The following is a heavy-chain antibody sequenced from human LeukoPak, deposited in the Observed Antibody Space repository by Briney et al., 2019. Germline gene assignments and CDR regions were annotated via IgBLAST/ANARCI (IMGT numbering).Heavy chain of an antibody. CDR3: ARGGGAPYYGMDV. D-gene: IGHD3-16*01. Sequence: SETLSLTCTVSGASISSYYWSWIRQPPGKGLEWIGYIYHSGSTYYNPSLKSRVTISVDRSKNQFSLNLSSVTAADTAVYYCARGGGAPYYGMDVWGRGTTVTVSS. J-gene: IGHJ6*02. V-gene: IGHV4-59*12. CDR1: GASISSYY. CDR2: IYHSGST.